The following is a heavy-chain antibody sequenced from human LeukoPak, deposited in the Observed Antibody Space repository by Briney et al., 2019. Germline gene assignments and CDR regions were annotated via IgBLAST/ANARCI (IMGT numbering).Heavy chain of an antibody. CDR3: AKDLAGYFDY. Sequence: PGGFLRLSCAASGFTFSSYSMHWVRQAPGKGLEWVAVISYDGSNKYYADSVKGRFTISRDKSKNTLYLQMNSLRAEDTAVYYCAKDLAGYFDYWGQGTLVTVSS. CDR2: ISYDGSNK. V-gene: IGHV3-30*18. CDR1: GFTFSSYS. D-gene: IGHD6-25*01. J-gene: IGHJ4*02.